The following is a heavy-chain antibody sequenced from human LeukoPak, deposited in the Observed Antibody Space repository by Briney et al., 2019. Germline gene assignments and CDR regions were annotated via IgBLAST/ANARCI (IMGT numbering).Heavy chain of an antibody. J-gene: IGHJ4*02. CDR3: TKDQRPYYDSSGYPN. V-gene: IGHV3-15*01. D-gene: IGHD3-22*01. Sequence: GGSLRLSCAASGFTFSNAWMSWVRQAPAKGLEWVGRIKSKTDGGTTDYAAPVKGRFTISSDDSKNTLYLQMNSLKTEDTAVYYCTKDQRPYYDSSGYPNWGQGTLVTVSS. CDR2: IKSKTDGGTT. CDR1: GFTFSNAW.